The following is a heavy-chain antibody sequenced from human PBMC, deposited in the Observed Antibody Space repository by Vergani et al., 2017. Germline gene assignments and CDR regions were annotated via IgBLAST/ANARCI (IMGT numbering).Heavy chain of an antibody. CDR2: ISYDGSNK. Sequence: QVQLVESGRGVVQPGRSLRLSCAASGFTFSSYAMHWVRQAPGKGLEWVAVISYDGSNKYYADSVKGRFTISRDNSKNTLYLQMNSLRAEDTAVYYCARTYYDSSGYYFRPPQGDYWGQGTLVTVSS. J-gene: IGHJ4*02. D-gene: IGHD3-22*01. CDR1: GFTFSSYA. V-gene: IGHV3-30-3*01. CDR3: ARTYYDSSGYYFRPPQGDY.